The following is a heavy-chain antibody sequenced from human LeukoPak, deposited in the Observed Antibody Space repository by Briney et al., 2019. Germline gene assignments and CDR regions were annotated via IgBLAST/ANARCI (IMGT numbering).Heavy chain of an antibody. CDR3: ANQHMDYFDY. CDR1: GFTFSSYS. Sequence: PGGSLRLSCAASGFTFSSYSMNWVRQAPGKGLEWVSSISGSSSYIYYADSVKGRFTISRDNAKNSLFLQMNSLRAEDTAVYYCANQHMDYFDYWGQGTLVTVSS. J-gene: IGHJ4*02. CDR2: ISGSSSYI. V-gene: IGHV3-21*04. D-gene: IGHD2-21*01.